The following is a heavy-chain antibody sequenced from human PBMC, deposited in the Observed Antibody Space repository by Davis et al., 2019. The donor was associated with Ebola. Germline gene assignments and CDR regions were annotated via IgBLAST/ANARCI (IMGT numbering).Heavy chain of an antibody. CDR1: GYTFTSYG. V-gene: IGHV1-18*01. Sequence: ASVKVSCKASGYTFTSYGISWVRQAPGQGLEWMGWISAYNGNTNYAQKLQGRVTMTTETSTSTAYMELRSLRSDDTAVYYCARAWYSSSWSLGYYYYYGMDVWGQGTTVTVSS. CDR2: ISAYNGNT. CDR3: ARAWYSSSWSLGYYYYYGMDV. J-gene: IGHJ6*02. D-gene: IGHD6-13*01.